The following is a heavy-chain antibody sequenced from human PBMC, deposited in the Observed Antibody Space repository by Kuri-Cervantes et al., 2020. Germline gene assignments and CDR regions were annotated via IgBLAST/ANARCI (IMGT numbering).Heavy chain of an antibody. D-gene: IGHD3-10*01. CDR1: GGTFSSYA. CDR3: AKNMLRGDYLDY. V-gene: IGHV1-18*01. Sequence: ASVKVSCKASGGTFSSYAISWVRQAPGQGLEYVGWISTNTGDTYYAQKLQDRLTMTTDTSTSTAYIELRSLTSDDTAVYYCAKNMLRGDYLDYWGQGTLVTVSS. J-gene: IGHJ4*02. CDR2: ISTNTGDT.